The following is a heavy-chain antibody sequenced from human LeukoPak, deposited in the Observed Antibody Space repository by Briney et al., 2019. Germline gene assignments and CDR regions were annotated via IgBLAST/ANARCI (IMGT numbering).Heavy chain of an antibody. CDR2: IWYDGSVT. J-gene: IGHJ4*02. Sequence: GGSLRLSCAASGFSFNGYGMHWVRQAPGKGLEGVAIIWYDGSVTYYEDSVKGRFTISRDNSKSTLYLQMDSLRAEGTAVYYCARHGSGRNNFDPLDHWGQGTLVTVSS. D-gene: IGHD1-26*01. CDR3: ARHGSGRNNFDPLDH. V-gene: IGHV3-33*01. CDR1: GFSFNGYG.